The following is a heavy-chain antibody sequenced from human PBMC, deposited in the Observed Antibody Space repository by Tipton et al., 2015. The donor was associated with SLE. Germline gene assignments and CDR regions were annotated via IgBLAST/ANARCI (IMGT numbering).Heavy chain of an antibody. J-gene: IGHJ4*02. V-gene: IGHV4-34*01. CDR2: VNHDRDT. D-gene: IGHD2-8*01. CDR3: VRLRSKVLIDY. CDR1: GGSFTGYS. Sequence: TLSLTCAVNGGSFTGYSWNWIRQAPGKGLEWIGAVNHDRDTIYNPSLKSRVTMSLDTSQNQFSLKLSSVTAADTAVYYCVRLRSKVLIDYWGQGTLVTVSS.